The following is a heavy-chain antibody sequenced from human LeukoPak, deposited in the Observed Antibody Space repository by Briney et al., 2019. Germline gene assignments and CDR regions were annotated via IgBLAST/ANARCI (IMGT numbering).Heavy chain of an antibody. Sequence: DPGGSLRLSCTASGFTLSNYAMSWVLQAPGKGLEWVSTISGSDGSTYYADSVKGRFTISRDNSKNTLYLQMNSLRVEDTAIYYCAKGRGYCTGGSCCSDYWGQGTLVTVSS. D-gene: IGHD2-15*01. J-gene: IGHJ4*02. CDR3: AKGRGYCTGGSCCSDY. CDR2: ISGSDGST. V-gene: IGHV3-23*01. CDR1: GFTLSNYA.